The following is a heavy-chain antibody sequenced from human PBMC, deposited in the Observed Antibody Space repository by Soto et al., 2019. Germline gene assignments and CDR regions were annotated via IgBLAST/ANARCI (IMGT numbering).Heavy chain of an antibody. Sequence: GGSLRLSCAASGFSFSNYWMHWVRQGPGKGLVWVSRINSDASSTTYADSVKGRFTISRDNAKNTLYLQMNSLRAEDTAVYYCARGGGYSSGTRCPYVLDFWGQGSLVTVSS. CDR1: GFSFSNYW. V-gene: IGHV3-74*01. CDR3: ARGGGYSSGTRCPYVLDF. D-gene: IGHD2-2*01. J-gene: IGHJ4*02. CDR2: INSDASST.